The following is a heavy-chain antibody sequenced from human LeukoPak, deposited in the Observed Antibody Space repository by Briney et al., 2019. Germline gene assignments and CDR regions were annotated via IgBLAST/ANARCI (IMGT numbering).Heavy chain of an antibody. CDR1: GGSISSYY. J-gene: IGHJ4*02. Sequence: SETLSLTCTVPGGSISSYYWSWIRQPPGKGLEWIGYIYNSGSTNYNPPLKSRVTISADTSKNQFSLNLSSVTAADTAVYYCARAPTSMVRGVGYFDYWGQGTLVTVSS. V-gene: IGHV4-59*01. D-gene: IGHD3-10*01. CDR3: ARAPTSMVRGVGYFDY. CDR2: IYNSGST.